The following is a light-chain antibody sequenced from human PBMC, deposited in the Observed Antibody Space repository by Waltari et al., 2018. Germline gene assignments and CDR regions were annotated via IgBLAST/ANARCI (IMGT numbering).Light chain of an antibody. CDR1: QGIRNY. Sequence: TQMTQSQSSLSESVGHRVTITCRASQGIRNYLAWYQQKPGKAPKSLIYDASSLQSGVSSKFSGSGFGTDFTLTITSLQPEDFATYYCQQYHSFPITFGQGTRLEIK. J-gene: IGKJ5*01. V-gene: IGKV1-16*02. CDR2: DAS. CDR3: QQYHSFPIT.